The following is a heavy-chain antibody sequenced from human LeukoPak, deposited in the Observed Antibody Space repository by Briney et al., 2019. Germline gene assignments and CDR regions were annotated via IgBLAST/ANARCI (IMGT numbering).Heavy chain of an antibody. Sequence: PGRSLRLSCAASGFTFSSYAMDWVRQAPGKGLEWVAVISYDGSNKYYADSVKGRFTISRDNSKNTLYLQMNSLRAEDTALYYCARGGITIFGVVSYMDVWGKGTTVTVSS. CDR2: ISYDGSNK. CDR1: GFTFSSYA. J-gene: IGHJ6*03. V-gene: IGHV3-30*04. CDR3: ARGGITIFGVVSYMDV. D-gene: IGHD3-3*01.